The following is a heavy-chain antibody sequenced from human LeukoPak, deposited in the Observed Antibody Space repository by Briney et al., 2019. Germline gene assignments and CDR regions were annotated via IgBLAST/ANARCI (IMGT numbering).Heavy chain of an antibody. CDR1: GFTFSTYG. V-gene: IGHV3-30*02. CDR2: IRYDGSNK. CDR3: ARLATHGDY. J-gene: IGHJ4*02. D-gene: IGHD5-24*01. Sequence: PGGSLRLSCAASGFTFSTYGMHWVRQAPDRGLELVAFIRYDGSNKYYGDSVKGRFTISRDNSKNTLYLQMNSLRAEDTAVYYCARLATHGDYWGQGTLVTVSS.